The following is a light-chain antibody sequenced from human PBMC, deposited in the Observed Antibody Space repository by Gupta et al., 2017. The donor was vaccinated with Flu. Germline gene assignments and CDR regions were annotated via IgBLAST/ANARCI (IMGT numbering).Light chain of an antibody. Sequence: QSVLTQSPSVSGAPGPRVTISCTGSSSNIGADYEVHWYQKLPGEAPKLLIYGNSNRPSGVPDRCSGSKCGTSNSLTITGLQAEDEGDYYCQSYDNTLGGSVVFGGGTKVTVL. CDR2: GNS. CDR1: SSNIGADYE. J-gene: IGLJ2*01. V-gene: IGLV1-40*01. CDR3: QSYDNTLGGSVV.